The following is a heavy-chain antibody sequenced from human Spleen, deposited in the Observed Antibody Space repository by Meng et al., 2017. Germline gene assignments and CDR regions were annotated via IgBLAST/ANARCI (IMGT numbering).Heavy chain of an antibody. Sequence: SQTLSLTCAISGDSVSSNSAAWNWIRQSPSRGLEWLGRTYYRSKWYNDYAVSVKSRITVNPDTSKNQFSLLLNSVTPEDTAVYYCARASWREVKDGMDVWGQGTTVTVSS. V-gene: IGHV6-1*01. CDR3: ARASWREVKDGMDV. D-gene: IGHD1-1*01. CDR1: GDSVSSNSAA. J-gene: IGHJ6*02. CDR2: TYYRSKWYN.